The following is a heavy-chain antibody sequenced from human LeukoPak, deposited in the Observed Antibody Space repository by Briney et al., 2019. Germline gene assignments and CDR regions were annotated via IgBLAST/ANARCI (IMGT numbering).Heavy chain of an antibody. CDR1: GFTFSTYW. D-gene: IGHD3-10*01. CDR2: ISSDGSIT. CDR3: ARHLNYYLDY. Sequence: GGSLRLSCAASGFTFSTYWMHWVRQAPGKGLVWVSRISSDGSITGYADSVKGRFTISRDNAKNTLYLQMNSLRAEDTAVYYCARHLNYYLDYWGQGTLVTVS. J-gene: IGHJ4*02. V-gene: IGHV3-74*01.